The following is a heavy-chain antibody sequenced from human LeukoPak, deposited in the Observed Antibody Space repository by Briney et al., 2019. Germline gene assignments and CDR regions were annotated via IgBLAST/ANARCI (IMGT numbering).Heavy chain of an antibody. V-gene: IGHV4-4*07. CDR3: AREYDSSGYYSFDY. D-gene: IGHD3-22*01. CDR2: IYTSGST. J-gene: IGHJ4*02. Sequence: SETLSLTCTVSGGSISSYYWSWIRQPAGKGLEWIGRIYTSGSTNYNPSLKSRVTMSVDTSKNQFSLKLSSVTAAETAVYYCAREYDSSGYYSFDYWGQGPLVTVSS. CDR1: GGSISSYY.